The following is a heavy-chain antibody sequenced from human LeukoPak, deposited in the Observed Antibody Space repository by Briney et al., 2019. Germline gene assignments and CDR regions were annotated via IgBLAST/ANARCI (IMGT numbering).Heavy chain of an antibody. D-gene: IGHD6-19*01. CDR1: GYTFTGYY. V-gene: IGHV1-2*06. CDR2: INPNSGGT. Sequence: ASVKVSCKASGYTFTGYYMHWVRQAPGQGLEWMGRINPNSGGTNYAQKFQGRVTMTRDTSISTAYMELSRLRSDDTAVYYCARGPRLDSSGWYYGAFDIWGQGTMVTVSS. CDR3: ARGPRLDSSGWYYGAFDI. J-gene: IGHJ3*02.